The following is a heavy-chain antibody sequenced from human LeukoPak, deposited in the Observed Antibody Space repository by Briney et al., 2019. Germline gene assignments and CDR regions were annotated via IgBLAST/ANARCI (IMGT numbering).Heavy chain of an antibody. V-gene: IGHV5-51*01. Sequence: GESLKISCKGSGYSFTSYRIGWVRQMPGKGLEWMGIIYPGDSDTRYSPSFQGQVTISADKSISTAYLQWSSLKALDTAMYYCARHGDCSGGSCTMYFDYWGQGTLVTVSS. CDR2: IYPGDSDT. J-gene: IGHJ4*02. D-gene: IGHD2-15*01. CDR3: ARHGDCSGGSCTMYFDY. CDR1: GYSFTSYR.